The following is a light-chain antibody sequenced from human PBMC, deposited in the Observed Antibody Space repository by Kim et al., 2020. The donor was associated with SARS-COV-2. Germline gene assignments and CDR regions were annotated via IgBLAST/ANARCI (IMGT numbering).Light chain of an antibody. CDR3: QQYNNRPT. CDR1: QSISSN. Sequence: SVSPGERATLSCRASQSISSNLAWYQQKPGQAPRLLIYGASTRATGVPARFSGSGSGTEFTLTVSSLQSEDFAVYYCQQYNNRPTFGGGTKVDIK. J-gene: IGKJ4*01. V-gene: IGKV3-15*01. CDR2: GAS.